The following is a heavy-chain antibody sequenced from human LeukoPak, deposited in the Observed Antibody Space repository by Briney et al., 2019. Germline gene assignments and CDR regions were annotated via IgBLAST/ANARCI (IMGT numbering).Heavy chain of an antibody. CDR2: ISGSGSSI. D-gene: IGHD5-18*01. CDR1: GFTFSSYA. Sequence: GGSLRLSCAASGFTFSSYAMTWVRQTPGKGLEWVSAISGSGSSIYFADSVKGRFTISRDNSRNTLYLQMNSLRAEDTAIYYCAKLRRGAAAMEFDYWGEGTLVTVSS. CDR3: AKLRRGAAAMEFDY. J-gene: IGHJ4*02. V-gene: IGHV3-23*01.